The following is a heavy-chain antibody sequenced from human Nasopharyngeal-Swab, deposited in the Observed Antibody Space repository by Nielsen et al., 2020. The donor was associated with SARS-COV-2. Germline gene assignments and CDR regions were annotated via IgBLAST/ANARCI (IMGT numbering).Heavy chain of an antibody. CDR3: ARAGRVGDAYTGLDV. CDR2: INHNERT. CDR1: GGSFNGFY. Sequence: ETLSLTCSVSGGSFNGFYWNWIRQAPGKGLEWIGEINHNERTNYNPSLKSRVTMSVDTSTNQVSLKLNSLTATDTAVYYCARAGRVGDAYTGLDVWGQGTTVTVSS. J-gene: IGHJ6*02. V-gene: IGHV4-34*01. D-gene: IGHD5-24*01.